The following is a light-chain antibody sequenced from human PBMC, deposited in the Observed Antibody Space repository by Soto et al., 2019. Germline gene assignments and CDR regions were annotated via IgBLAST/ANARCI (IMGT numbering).Light chain of an antibody. Sequence: ETVRTESPATLSVSPGERATLSCRASHSVSSNLAWYQQKPGQAPRLLIYGASTRATGIPARFSGSGSGTEFTLTISSLQSEDYAVYDCQQYNNRASWTFGQGTKVDIK. V-gene: IGKV3-15*01. J-gene: IGKJ1*01. CDR3: QQYNNRASWT. CDR1: HSVSSN. CDR2: GAS.